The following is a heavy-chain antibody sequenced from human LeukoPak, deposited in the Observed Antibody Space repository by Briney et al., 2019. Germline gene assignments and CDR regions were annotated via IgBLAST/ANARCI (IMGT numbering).Heavy chain of an antibody. D-gene: IGHD5-18*01. Sequence: SVKVSCKASGGTFSSYATSWVRQAPGQGLEWMGGIVPIFGTANYAQKFQGRVTITADESTSTAYMELSSLRSEDTAVYYCARDSGYSYGVDYWGQGTLVTVSS. V-gene: IGHV1-69*13. CDR3: ARDSGYSYGVDY. CDR2: IVPIFGTA. J-gene: IGHJ4*02. CDR1: GGTFSSYA.